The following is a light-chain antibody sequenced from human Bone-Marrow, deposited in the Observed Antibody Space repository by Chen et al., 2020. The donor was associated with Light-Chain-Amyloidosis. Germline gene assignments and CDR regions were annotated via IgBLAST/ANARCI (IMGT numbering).Light chain of an antibody. V-gene: IGKV4-1*01. CDR1: QSVLHSPNNKNY. CDR2: WAS. CDR3: HQYCSTPRT. J-gene: IGKJ1*01. Sequence: DIVMTQSPASLAVSLGERATINCKSSQSVLHSPNNKNYLAWYQQKPGQPPKLLIYWASTRESGVPDRFSGSGSGTDFTLTISSLQAEDVAVYYCHQYCSTPRTFGPGTKVEIK.